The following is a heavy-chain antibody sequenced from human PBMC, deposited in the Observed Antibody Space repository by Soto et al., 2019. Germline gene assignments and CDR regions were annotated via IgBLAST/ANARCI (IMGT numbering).Heavy chain of an antibody. Sequence: QVQLVQSGAEVKKPGSSVKVSCKASGGTFSSYAISWVRQAPGQGLEWMGGIIPIFGTANYAQKFQGRVTITADESTSTAYMELSSLRSEDTAVYYCARGGGYYDSSGYYYTWEYWGQGTLVTVSS. D-gene: IGHD3-22*01. CDR2: IIPIFGTA. CDR1: GGTFSSYA. J-gene: IGHJ4*02. V-gene: IGHV1-69*12. CDR3: ARGGGYYDSSGYYYTWEY.